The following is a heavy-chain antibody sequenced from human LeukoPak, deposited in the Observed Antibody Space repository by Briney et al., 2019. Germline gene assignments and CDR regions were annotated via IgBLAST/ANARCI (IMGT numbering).Heavy chain of an antibody. V-gene: IGHV3-74*01. CDR2: INSDGSST. Sequence: GGSLRLSGAAPGFTFSSYWRQWARQAQGKGLVWVSRINSDGSSTSYADSVKGRFTISRDNAKNTLYLQMNSLRAEDTALYYCARESQGRDAFDIWGQGTMVTVSS. CDR1: GFTFSSYW. J-gene: IGHJ3*02. D-gene: IGHD3-10*01. CDR3: ARESQGRDAFDI.